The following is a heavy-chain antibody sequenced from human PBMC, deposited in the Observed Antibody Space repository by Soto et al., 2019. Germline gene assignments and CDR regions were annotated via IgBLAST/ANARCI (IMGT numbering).Heavy chain of an antibody. D-gene: IGHD2-2*01. J-gene: IGHJ3*02. Sequence: EEQLLESGGGLVRPGGSLRLSCAASEFTFRSYAMSWVRQAPGKGLEWVSAITASADTTYYADSVKGRFTISRDNSKNTLYLRMNSQRAEDTAVYYCAQVRHLRECTSTSCLGAFDIWGQGTMVTVS. CDR3: AQVRHLRECTSTSCLGAFDI. CDR2: ITASADTT. CDR1: EFTFRSYA. V-gene: IGHV3-23*01.